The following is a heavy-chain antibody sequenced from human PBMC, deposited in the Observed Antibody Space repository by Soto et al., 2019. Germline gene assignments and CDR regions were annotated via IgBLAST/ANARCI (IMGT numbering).Heavy chain of an antibody. D-gene: IGHD2-2*01. CDR1: GGSISSSSYY. CDR3: ASHNPHYCSSTSCPIGPIYDFWSGYHDDAFDI. CDR2: IYYSGST. J-gene: IGHJ3*02. Sequence: SETLSLTCTVSGGSISSSSYYWGWIRQPPGKGLEWIGSIYYSGSTYYNPSLKSRVTISVDTSKNQFSLKLSSVTAADTAVYYCASHNPHYCSSTSCPIGPIYDFWSGYHDDAFDIWGQGTMVTVSS. V-gene: IGHV4-39*01.